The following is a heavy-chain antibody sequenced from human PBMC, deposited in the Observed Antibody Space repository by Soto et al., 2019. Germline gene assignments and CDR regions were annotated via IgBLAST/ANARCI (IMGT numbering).Heavy chain of an antibody. Sequence: GASVKVSCKASGYTFTSYGISWVRQAPGQGLEWMGWISAYNGNTNYAQKLQGRVTMTTDTSTSTAYMELRSLRSDDTAVYYCARGARRSATVAATGNWFDPWGQGTLDTVSS. CDR3: ARGARRSATVAATGNWFDP. V-gene: IGHV1-18*01. D-gene: IGHD2-15*01. CDR2: ISAYNGNT. CDR1: GYTFTSYG. J-gene: IGHJ5*02.